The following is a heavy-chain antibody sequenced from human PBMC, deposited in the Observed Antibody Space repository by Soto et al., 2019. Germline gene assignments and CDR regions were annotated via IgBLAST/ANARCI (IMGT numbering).Heavy chain of an antibody. CDR1: GFTFSSYS. J-gene: IGHJ4*02. CDR2: ISSSSSYI. V-gene: IGHV3-21*01. Sequence: GGSLRLSCAASGFTFSSYSMNWVRQAPGKGLEWVSSISSSSSYIYYADSVKGRFTISRDNAKNSLYLQMNSLRAEDTAVYYCVSFPTGSNYLFDYWGQGTLVTVSS. CDR3: VSFPTGSNYLFDY. D-gene: IGHD4-4*01.